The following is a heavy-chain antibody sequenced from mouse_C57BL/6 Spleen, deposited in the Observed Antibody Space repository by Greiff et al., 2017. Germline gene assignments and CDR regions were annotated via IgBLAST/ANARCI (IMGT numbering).Heavy chain of an antibody. CDR3: ARSRLLRHWYFGV. CDR1: GYTFTSYW. CDR2: IYPGSGST. D-gene: IGHD2-3*01. V-gene: IGHV1-55*01. J-gene: IGHJ1*03. Sequence: VQLQQPGAELVKPGASVKMSCKASGYTFTSYWITWVKQRPGQGLEWIGDIYPGSGSTNYNEKVKSKAKLTVDTSSSTAYMQLRSLTSEDSAVYYCARSRLLRHWYFGVWGTGTTVTVAS.